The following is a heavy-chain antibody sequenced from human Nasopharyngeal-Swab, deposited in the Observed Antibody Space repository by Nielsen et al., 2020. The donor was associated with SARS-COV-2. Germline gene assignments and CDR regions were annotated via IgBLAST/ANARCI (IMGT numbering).Heavy chain of an antibody. CDR3: ARKCIAVAGTEGYFDY. CDR2: IYYSGST. D-gene: IGHD6-19*01. CDR1: GGSISSSSYY. Sequence: SETLSLTCTVSGGSISSSSYYWGWIRQPPGKGLEWIGSIYYSGSTNYNPSLKSRVTISVDTSKNQFSLKLSSVTAADTAVYYCARKCIAVAGTEGYFDYWGQGTLVTVSS. J-gene: IGHJ4*02. V-gene: IGHV4-39*07.